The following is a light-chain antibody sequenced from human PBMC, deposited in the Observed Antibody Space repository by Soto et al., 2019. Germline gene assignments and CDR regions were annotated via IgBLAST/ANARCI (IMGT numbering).Light chain of an antibody. V-gene: IGKV1-5*01. CDR2: HAS. J-gene: IGKJ1*01. CDR1: QSISNW. CDR3: QQYNSYS. Sequence: DIRITQSPSTLPASVGDRVTITCLASQSISNWLALYQQKPGTAPKVLIYHASNLQSGVPSRFSGSGSGTEFTLTISSLQPDDFATYYCQQYNSYSFGQGTKVDIK.